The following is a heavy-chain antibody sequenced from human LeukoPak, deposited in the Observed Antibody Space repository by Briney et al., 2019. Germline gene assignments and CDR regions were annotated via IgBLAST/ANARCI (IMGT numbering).Heavy chain of an antibody. CDR1: GYTFTSYG. D-gene: IGHD6-13*01. V-gene: IGHV1-18*01. CDR2: ISAYNGNT. J-gene: IGHJ4*02. CDR3: ARGQDWAAAGTGYYFDY. Sequence: EASVKVSCKASGYTFTSYGISWVRQAPGQGLEWMGWISAYNGNTNYAQKLQGRVTITTDESTSTAYMELSSLRSEDTAVYYCARGQDWAAAGTGYYFDYWGQGTLVTVSS.